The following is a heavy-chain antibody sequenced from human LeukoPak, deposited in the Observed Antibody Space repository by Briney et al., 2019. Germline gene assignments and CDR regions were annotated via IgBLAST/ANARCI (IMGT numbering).Heavy chain of an antibody. CDR3: ARVPESVGINYFDS. J-gene: IGHJ4*02. V-gene: IGHV4-34*01. Sequence: SETPSLTCAVYGGSFSGNYWSWVRQPPGRGLEWIGEINHRGNTNYNPSLKSRVTISVDTSKNQFSLKLRSVTAADTAVYYCARVPESVGINYFDSWGQGTQVTVSS. D-gene: IGHD1-1*01. CDR1: GGSFSGNY. CDR2: INHRGNT.